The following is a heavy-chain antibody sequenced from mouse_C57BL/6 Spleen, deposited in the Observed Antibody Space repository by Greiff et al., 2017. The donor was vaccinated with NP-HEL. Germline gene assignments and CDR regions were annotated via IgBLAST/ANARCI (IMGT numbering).Heavy chain of an antibody. V-gene: IGHV5-17*01. CDR3: ARGSTVVAKYYAMDY. D-gene: IGHD1-1*01. J-gene: IGHJ4*01. Sequence: EVQGVESGGGLVKPGGSLKLSCAASGFTFSDYGMHWVRQAPEKGLEWVAYISSGSSTIYYADTVKGRFTISRDNAKNTLFLQMTSLRSEDTAMYYCARGSTVVAKYYAMDYWGQGTSVTVSS. CDR1: GFTFSDYG. CDR2: ISSGSSTI.